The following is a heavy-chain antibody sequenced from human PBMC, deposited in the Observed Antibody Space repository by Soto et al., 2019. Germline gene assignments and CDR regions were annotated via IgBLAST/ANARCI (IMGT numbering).Heavy chain of an antibody. V-gene: IGHV3-23*01. CDR3: AKSAGSNAYYPNDY. J-gene: IGHJ4*02. Sequence: GGSLRLSCAASGFTFSSYAMTWVRHAPGKGLEWVSSISGSGISTYYADSVKGRFTISRDNSKNTLYLQMNSLRAEDAAVYYCAKSAGSNAYYPNDYWGQGTLVTVSS. CDR1: GFTFSSYA. CDR2: ISGSGIST. D-gene: IGHD3-16*01.